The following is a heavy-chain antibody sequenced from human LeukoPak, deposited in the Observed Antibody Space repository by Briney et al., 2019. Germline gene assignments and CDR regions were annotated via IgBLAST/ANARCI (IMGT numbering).Heavy chain of an antibody. V-gene: IGHV3-23*01. CDR1: GLTLSSYA. CDR3: ASHKSSNYMYFDY. Sequence: GGSLRLSCAVSGLTLSSYAMSWVRQAPGKGLEWVSAISGSGGSTFYADSVKGRFTISRDTSKNTLYLQMNSLRAEDTAVYYCASHKSSNYMYFDYWGQGTLVTVSS. D-gene: IGHD4-11*01. J-gene: IGHJ4*02. CDR2: ISGSGGST.